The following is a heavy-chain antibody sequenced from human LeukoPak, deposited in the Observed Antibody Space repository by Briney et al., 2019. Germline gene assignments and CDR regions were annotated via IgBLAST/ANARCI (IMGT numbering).Heavy chain of an antibody. J-gene: IGHJ4*02. V-gene: IGHV4-39*01. Sequence: SETLSLTCNVSVGSISSSTYYWGWIRQPPGKGLEWIGFVYYSGSTSYNPSLKSRVTISVDTSKDQFSLKLTSVTAADTAMYYCARGLQPASWGQGTLVTVSS. CDR1: VGSISSSTYY. CDR3: ARGLQPAS. D-gene: IGHD1-14*01. CDR2: VYYSGST.